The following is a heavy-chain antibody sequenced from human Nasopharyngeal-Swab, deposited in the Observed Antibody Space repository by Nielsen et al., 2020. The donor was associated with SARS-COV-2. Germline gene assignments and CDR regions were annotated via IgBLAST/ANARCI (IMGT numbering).Heavy chain of an antibody. CDR2: INTNTGNP. CDR3: ARDGQLLWFGEFSGGLDY. D-gene: IGHD3-10*01. J-gene: IGHJ4*02. Sequence: ASVKVSCKASGYTFTSYAMNWVRQAPGQGLEWMGWINTNTGNPTYAQGFTGRFVFSLDTSVSTAYLQISSLKAEDTAAYYCARDGQLLWFGEFSGGLDYWGQGTLVTVSS. CDR1: GYTFTSYA. V-gene: IGHV7-4-1*02.